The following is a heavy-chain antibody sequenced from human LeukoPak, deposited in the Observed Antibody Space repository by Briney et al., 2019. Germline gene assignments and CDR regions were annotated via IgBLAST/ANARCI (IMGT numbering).Heavy chain of an antibody. D-gene: IGHD3-3*01. V-gene: IGHV4-30-4*08. CDR3: ARGGITIFGVVNLFDY. CDR1: GGSISSGDYY. Sequence: SETLPLTCTVSGGSISSGDYYWSWIRQPPGKGLEWIGYIYYSGSTYYNPSLKSRVTISVDTSKNQFSLKLSSVTAADTAVYYCARGGITIFGVVNLFDYWGQGTLVTVSS. J-gene: IGHJ4*02. CDR2: IYYSGST.